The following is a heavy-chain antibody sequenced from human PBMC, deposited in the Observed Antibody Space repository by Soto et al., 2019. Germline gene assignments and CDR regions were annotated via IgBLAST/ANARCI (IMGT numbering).Heavy chain of an antibody. J-gene: IGHJ5*02. Sequence: KPSETLSLTCAVSGGSISSSNWWRRVRQPPGKGLEWIGEIYHSGSTNYNPARKSRVTISVDKSKNQFSLKLISVTAADTAVYYCARIRITMFRGAGNWFDPWGQGTLVTVSS. V-gene: IGHV4-4*02. D-gene: IGHD3-10*01. CDR1: GGSISSSNW. CDR2: IYHSGST. CDR3: ARIRITMFRGAGNWFDP.